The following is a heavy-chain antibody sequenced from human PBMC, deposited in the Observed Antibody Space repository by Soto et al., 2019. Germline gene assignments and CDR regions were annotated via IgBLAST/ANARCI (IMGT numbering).Heavy chain of an antibody. J-gene: IGHJ5*02. CDR3: ARALGLQHNWFDP. CDR2: INPSSGST. Sequence: GASVMVSCKASGYTFTSYYMHWVRQAPGQGLEWMGIINPSSGSTNYAQKFQGRVTMTRDTSISTAYMELSRLRSDDTAVYYCARALGLQHNWFDPWGQGTLVTVSS. D-gene: IGHD4-4*01. V-gene: IGHV1-2*02. CDR1: GYTFTSYY.